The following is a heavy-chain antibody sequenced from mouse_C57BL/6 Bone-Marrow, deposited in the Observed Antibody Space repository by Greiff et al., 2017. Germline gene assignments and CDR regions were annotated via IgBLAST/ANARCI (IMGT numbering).Heavy chain of an antibody. CDR1: GFTFSDYY. J-gene: IGHJ1*03. CDR2: INYDGSST. D-gene: IGHD1-1*01. Sequence: DVQLVESEGGLVQPGSSMKLSCTASGFTFSDYYMAWVRQVPEKGLEWVANINYDGSSTYYLDSLKSRFIISRDNAKNILYLQMSSLKSEDTATYYCARSDYYGSSYDWYFDVWGTGTTVTVSS. V-gene: IGHV5-16*01. CDR3: ARSDYYGSSYDWYFDV.